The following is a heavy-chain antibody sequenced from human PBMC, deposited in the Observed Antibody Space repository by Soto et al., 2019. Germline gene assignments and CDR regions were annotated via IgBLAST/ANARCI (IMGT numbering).Heavy chain of an antibody. CDR1: GYSFTSYW. J-gene: IGHJ6*03. CDR2: IYPGDSDT. D-gene: IGHD3-3*01. V-gene: IGHV5-51*01. CDR3: ARLAAPTIFGVVIISDYYYYMDV. Sequence: GESLKISCKGSGYSFTSYWIGWVRQMPGKGLEWMGIIYPGDSDTRYSPSFQGQVTIAAEKSISTAYLQWSSLKASETAMYYWARLAAPTIFGVVIISDYYYYMDVWGKGTTVTVSS.